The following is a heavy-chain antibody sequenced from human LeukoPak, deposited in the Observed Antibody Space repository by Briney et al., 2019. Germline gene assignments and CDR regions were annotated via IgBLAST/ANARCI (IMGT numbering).Heavy chain of an antibody. V-gene: IGHV1-2*06. CDR1: GYTFTGYY. CDR3: ARDRYYDSSGYYEYYYYYYMDV. J-gene: IGHJ6*03. Sequence: ASVKVSYKASGYTFTGYYMHWVRQAPGQGLEWMGRINPNSGGTNYAQKFQGRVTMTRDTSISTAYMELSRLRSDDTAVYYCARDRYYDSSGYYEYYYYYYMDVWGKGTTVTVSS. CDR2: INPNSGGT. D-gene: IGHD3-22*01.